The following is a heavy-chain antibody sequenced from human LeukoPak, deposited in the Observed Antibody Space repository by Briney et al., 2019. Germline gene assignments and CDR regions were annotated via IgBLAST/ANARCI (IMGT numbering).Heavy chain of an antibody. CDR2: ISYDGSNK. CDR1: GFTFSSYA. V-gene: IGHV3-30-3*01. CDR3: AREKWLFF. Sequence: GGSLRLSCAASGFTFSSYAMHWVRQAPGKGLEWVAVISYDGSNKYYTDSVKGRFTISRDNSKNTLYLQMNSLRAEDTAVYYCAREKWLFFWGQGTQVTVSS. J-gene: IGHJ4*02. D-gene: IGHD3-22*01.